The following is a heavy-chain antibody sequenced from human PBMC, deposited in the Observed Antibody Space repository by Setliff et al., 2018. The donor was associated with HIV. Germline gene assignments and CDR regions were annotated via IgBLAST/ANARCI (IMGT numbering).Heavy chain of an antibody. CDR2: VYFSGST. Sequence: PSETLSLTCSVSGASITSGIYYWAWIRQPAGKGLEFIGRVYFSGSTNYNPSLKSRVTISLDTSKNQFSLSLSSVTAADTAVYFCARDPGYTSGSTFHFDYWGQGTLVTVSS. D-gene: IGHD5-18*01. CDR3: ARDPGYTSGSTFHFDY. J-gene: IGHJ4*02. V-gene: IGHV4-61*02. CDR1: GASITSGIYY.